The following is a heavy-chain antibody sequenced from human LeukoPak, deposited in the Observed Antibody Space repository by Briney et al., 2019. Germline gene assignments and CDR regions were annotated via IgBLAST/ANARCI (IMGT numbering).Heavy chain of an antibody. V-gene: IGHV4-59*01. CDR1: GGSISSYY. Sequence: PSETLSLTCTVSGGSISSYYWSWIRQPPGKRLEWIGYISYSGSTNYNPSLKSRVTISVDTSKNQFSLKLTSVTAADTAVYYCARGFGDWGLSWFDPWGQGTLVTVSS. D-gene: IGHD3-10*01. CDR3: ARGFGDWGLSWFDP. J-gene: IGHJ5*02. CDR2: ISYSGST.